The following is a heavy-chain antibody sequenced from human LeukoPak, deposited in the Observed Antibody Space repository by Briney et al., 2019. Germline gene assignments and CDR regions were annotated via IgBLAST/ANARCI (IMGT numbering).Heavy chain of an antibody. CDR3: ARDTYGGSFRLFHS. J-gene: IGHJ5*01. Sequence: ASVKVSCKASGYTFTGYFMHWVRQAPGQGLEWMGWLSPNSGVTNYAQRFQGRVTMTRDTSISTAYMELSRLTSDDTAVYYCARDTYGGSFRLFHSWGQGTLVTVSS. V-gene: IGHV1-2*02. CDR2: LSPNSGVT. CDR1: GYTFTGYF. D-gene: IGHD1-26*01.